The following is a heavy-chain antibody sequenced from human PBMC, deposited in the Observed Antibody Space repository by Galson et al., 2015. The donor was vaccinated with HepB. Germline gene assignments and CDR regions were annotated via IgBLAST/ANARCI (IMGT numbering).Heavy chain of an antibody. CDR3: ARGGLVVVVAATQHNWFDP. J-gene: IGHJ5*02. CDR2: ISPYNRDT. Sequence: SVKVSCKASGYTFSSYSITWVRQAPGQGLEWVGWISPYNRDTKYARKLQGRVTMTTDTSTNTAYLELRSLRSDDTAVYYCARGGLVVVVAATQHNWFDPWGQGTPVTVSS. V-gene: IGHV1-18*01. D-gene: IGHD2-15*01. CDR1: GYTFSSYS.